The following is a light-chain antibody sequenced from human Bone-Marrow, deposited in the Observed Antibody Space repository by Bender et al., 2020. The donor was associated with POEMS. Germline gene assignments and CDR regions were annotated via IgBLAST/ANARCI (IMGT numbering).Light chain of an antibody. CDR2: SSH. Sequence: QSVLTQPPSASGTPGQRVTISCSGGSSNIGAHAVNWYQHLPGTAPKLLIYSSHRRPSEVPDRFPGSRSGASASLAISGLQSEDEADYYCAVWDDSLNGWVFGGGIKLTVL. CDR3: AVWDDSLNGWV. CDR1: SSNIGAHA. J-gene: IGLJ3*02. V-gene: IGLV1-44*01.